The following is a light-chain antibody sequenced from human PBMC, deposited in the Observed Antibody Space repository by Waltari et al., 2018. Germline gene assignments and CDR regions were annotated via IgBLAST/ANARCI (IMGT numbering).Light chain of an antibody. Sequence: VLTQSPGTLSLSPGERDTLACRASQSVTNNCLAWYQQKLGQAPRLLIDGASSRAAGIPDRFSGSGSVTDFTLTIRRLEPEDFALYYCQQYGSSPSTFGPGTNVEIK. CDR2: GAS. CDR1: QSVTNNC. V-gene: IGKV3-20*01. J-gene: IGKJ3*01. CDR3: QQYGSSPST.